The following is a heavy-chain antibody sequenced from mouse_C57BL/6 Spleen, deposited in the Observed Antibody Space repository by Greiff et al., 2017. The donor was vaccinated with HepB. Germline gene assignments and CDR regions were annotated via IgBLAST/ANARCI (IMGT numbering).Heavy chain of an antibody. CDR1: GFTFSDYY. D-gene: IGHD2-12*01. V-gene: IGHV5-12*01. J-gene: IGHJ4*01. CDR2: ISNGGGST. Sequence: EVQLVESGGGLVQPGGSLKLSCAASGFTFSDYYLYWVRQPPEKRLEWVAYISNGGGSTYYPVTVKGRFTISRDNAKNTLYLQMSPLKSKDTAMYYCASDSYLREVDVWGQGTSVTVSS. CDR3: ASDSYLREVDV.